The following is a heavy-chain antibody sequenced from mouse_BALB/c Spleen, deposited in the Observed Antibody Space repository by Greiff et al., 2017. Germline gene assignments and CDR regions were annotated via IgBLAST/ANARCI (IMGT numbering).Heavy chain of an antibody. CDR1: GFTFSDFY. J-gene: IGHJ3*01. Sequence: EVNVVESGGGLVQPGGSLRLSCATSGFTFSDFYMEWVRQPPGKRLEWIAASRNKANDYTTEYSASVKGRFIVSRDTSQSILYLQMNALRAEDTAIYYCARDARDYDLAYWGQGTLVTVSA. V-gene: IGHV7-1*02. CDR2: SRNKANDYTT. D-gene: IGHD2-4*01. CDR3: ARDARDYDLAY.